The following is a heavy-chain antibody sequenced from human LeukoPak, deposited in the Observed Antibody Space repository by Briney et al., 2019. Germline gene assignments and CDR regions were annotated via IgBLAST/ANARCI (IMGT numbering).Heavy chain of an antibody. CDR2: ISYDGSNK. CDR3: AKDLGLLWFGEDGIDY. J-gene: IGHJ4*02. D-gene: IGHD3-10*01. CDR1: GFTFDDYA. V-gene: IGHV3-30*18. Sequence: GGSLRLSCAASGFTFDDYAMHWVRQAPGKGLEWVAVISYDGSNKYYADSVKGRFTISRDNSKNTLYLQMNSLRAEDTAVYYCAKDLGLLWFGEDGIDYWGQGTLVTVSS.